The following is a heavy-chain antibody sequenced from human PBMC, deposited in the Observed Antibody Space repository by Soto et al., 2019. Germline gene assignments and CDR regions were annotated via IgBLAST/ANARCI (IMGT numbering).Heavy chain of an antibody. CDR2: IYDSGST. CDR3: ARESGGYDSSTRYGLDV. J-gene: IGHJ6*02. D-gene: IGHD6-25*01. V-gene: IGHV4-59*12. Sequence: SETLSLTCTVSGGAISSYYWTWIRQQPGKGLEWIGYIYDSGSTDYNPSLKSRVTISVDRSTNQFSLNLSSVTAADTAIYYCARESGGYDSSTRYGLDVWGQGTTVTVS. CDR1: GGAISSYY.